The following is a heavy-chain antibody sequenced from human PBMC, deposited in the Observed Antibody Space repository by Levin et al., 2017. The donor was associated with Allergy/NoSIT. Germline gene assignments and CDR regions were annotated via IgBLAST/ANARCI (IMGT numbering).Heavy chain of an antibody. J-gene: IGHJ1*01. CDR2: ISGSGGST. Sequence: GESLKISCAASGFTFSSYAMSWVRQAPGKGLEWVSAISGSGGSTYYADSVKGRFTISRDNSKNTLYLQMNSLRAEDTAVYYCAKDSRYCSGGSCYPRGFQHWGQGTLVTVSS. CDR3: AKDSRYCSGGSCYPRGFQH. CDR1: GFTFSSYA. D-gene: IGHD2-15*01. V-gene: IGHV3-23*01.